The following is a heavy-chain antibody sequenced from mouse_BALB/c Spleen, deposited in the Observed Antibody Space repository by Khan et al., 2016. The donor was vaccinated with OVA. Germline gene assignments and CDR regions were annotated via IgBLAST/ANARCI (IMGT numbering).Heavy chain of an antibody. CDR3: ARSGGNFHWYFDV. CDR1: GFTFSSFG. Sequence: EVKLMESGGGLVQPGGSWKLSCAASGFTFSSFGMHWVRQAPKKGLEWVAYISSGSSTIYYVDTVKGRFTISRDNPKNTLFLQMTSLRSEDTAMYYCARSGGNFHWYFDVWGAGTSVTVSS. D-gene: IGHD2-1*01. J-gene: IGHJ1*01. V-gene: IGHV5-17*02. CDR2: ISSGSSTI.